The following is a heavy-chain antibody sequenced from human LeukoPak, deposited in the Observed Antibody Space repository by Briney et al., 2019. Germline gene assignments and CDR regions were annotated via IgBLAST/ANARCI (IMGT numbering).Heavy chain of an antibody. Sequence: SETPSLTCTVSGGSLSIYFWRWIPDPPGKGLEWSGYISYSGGTNYNPSLKSRVTISVDTSKNQFSLKLSSVTAADTAVYYCARPSRSVATAGAFDIWGQGTMVTVSS. J-gene: IGHJ3*02. V-gene: IGHV4-59*01. CDR1: GGSLSIYF. CDR3: ARPSRSVATAGAFDI. D-gene: IGHD5/OR15-5a*01. CDR2: ISYSGGT.